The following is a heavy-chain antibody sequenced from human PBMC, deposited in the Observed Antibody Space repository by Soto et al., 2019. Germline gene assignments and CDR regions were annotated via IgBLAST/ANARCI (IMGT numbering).Heavy chain of an antibody. CDR1: GFTFSSYA. CDR2: ISYDGSNK. D-gene: IGHD2-15*01. CDR3: ARDHRDIVVVVAATPADAFDI. J-gene: IGHJ3*02. Sequence: QVQLVESGGGVVQPGRSLRLSCAASGFTFSSYAMHWVCQAPGKGLEWVAVISYDGSNKYYADSVKGRFTISRDNSKNTLYLQMNSLRAEDTAVYYCARDHRDIVVVVAATPADAFDIWGQGTMVTVSS. V-gene: IGHV3-30-3*01.